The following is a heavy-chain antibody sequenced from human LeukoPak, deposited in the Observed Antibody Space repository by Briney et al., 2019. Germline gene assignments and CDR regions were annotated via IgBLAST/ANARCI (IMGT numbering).Heavy chain of an antibody. CDR2: ISGSGDST. CDR1: GFTFNNYF. J-gene: IGHJ4*02. Sequence: GGSLRLSCAASGFTFNNYFMTWVRRAPGKGLEWVSTISGSGDSTYYADFVKGLFAISRDNSRNTLYLQMNSLRADDTAVYYCARYCSGASCYSGLDYWGQGTLVTVSS. CDR3: ARYCSGASCYSGLDY. V-gene: IGHV3-23*01. D-gene: IGHD2-2*01.